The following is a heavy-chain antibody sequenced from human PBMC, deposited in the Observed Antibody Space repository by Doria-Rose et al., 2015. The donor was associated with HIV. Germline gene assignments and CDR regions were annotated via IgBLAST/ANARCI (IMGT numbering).Heavy chain of an antibody. Sequence: VQLVQSGGGLVQPGRSLRLSCAASGFTFDDYAMHWVRQAPGKGLEWVSGISWNSGIIGYADSVKGRLTISRDNAKNSLYLHLNRLRADDTAVYYCAKDSGSDQGRDGAFNIWGQGTMVTVSS. V-gene: IGHV3-9*01. D-gene: IGHD5-12*01. CDR2: ISWNSGII. CDR3: AKDSGSDQGRDGAFNI. CDR1: GFTFDDYA. J-gene: IGHJ3*02.